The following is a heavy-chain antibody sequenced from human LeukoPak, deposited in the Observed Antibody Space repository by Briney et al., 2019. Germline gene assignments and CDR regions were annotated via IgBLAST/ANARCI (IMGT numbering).Heavy chain of an antibody. J-gene: IGHJ4*02. D-gene: IGHD4-17*01. Sequence: PGXXLRLSCAASGFTFSDYYMSWIRQAPGKGVDWPSYISSSRNTIYYAASVKRRFTISTDNAKNSLYLPMNPLRAEDTAVYYCAPPEATTDSWGQGTLVTVSS. CDR3: APPEATTDS. CDR1: GFTFSDYY. CDR2: ISSSRNTI. V-gene: IGHV3-11*04.